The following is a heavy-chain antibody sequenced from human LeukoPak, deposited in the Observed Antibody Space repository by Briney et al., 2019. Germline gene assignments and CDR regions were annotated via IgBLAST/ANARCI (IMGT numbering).Heavy chain of an antibody. CDR3: ASGYCDFWSGYSPLDY. CDR2: ISSSGSTI. D-gene: IGHD3-3*01. J-gene: IGHJ4*02. V-gene: IGHV3-11*01. Sequence: PGGSLRLSCAASGFTFSDYYMSWIRQAPGKGLEWVSYISSSGSTIYYADSVKGRFTISTDNAKNSLYLQMNSLRAEDTAVYYCASGYCDFWSGYSPLDYWGQGTLVTVSS. CDR1: GFTFSDYY.